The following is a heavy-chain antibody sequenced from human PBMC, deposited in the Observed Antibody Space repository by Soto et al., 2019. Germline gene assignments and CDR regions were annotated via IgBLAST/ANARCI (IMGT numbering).Heavy chain of an antibody. Sequence: TLALTCAVSGGSISSSNWWSWVRQPPGKGLEWIGEIYHSGSTNYNPSLKSRVTISVDKSKNQFSLKLSSVTAADTAVYYCARLGYCSSTSCPPGWFDPWGQGTLVTVSS. CDR2: IYHSGST. J-gene: IGHJ5*02. D-gene: IGHD2-2*01. V-gene: IGHV4-4*02. CDR1: GGSISSSNW. CDR3: ARLGYCSSTSCPPGWFDP.